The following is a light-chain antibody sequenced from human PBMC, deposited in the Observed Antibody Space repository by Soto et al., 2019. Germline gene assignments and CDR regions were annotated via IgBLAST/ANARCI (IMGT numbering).Light chain of an antibody. CDR3: QQYGSSPS. CDR1: QGVGIN. Sequence: RASQGVGINLACYQQRGGQAPWLLVYGASSKATDMPGRCSGRGSGTEFTLTISRLEPEDFAVYYCQQYGSSPSFGGGTKVHIK. V-gene: IGKV3-20*01. CDR2: GAS. J-gene: IGKJ4*01.